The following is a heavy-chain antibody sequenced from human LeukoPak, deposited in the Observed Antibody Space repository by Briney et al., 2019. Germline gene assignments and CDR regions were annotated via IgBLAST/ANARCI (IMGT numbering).Heavy chain of an antibody. CDR3: ARLYGGNGH. V-gene: IGHV4-59*12. CDR2: IYYSGST. Sequence: SETLSLTCTVSGGSISSYYWSWIRQPPGKGLEWIGYIYYSGSTYYNPSLKSRVTISVDRSKNQFSLKLSSVTAADTAVYYCARLYGGNGHWGQGTLVTVSS. J-gene: IGHJ4*02. CDR1: GGSISSYY. D-gene: IGHD4-23*01.